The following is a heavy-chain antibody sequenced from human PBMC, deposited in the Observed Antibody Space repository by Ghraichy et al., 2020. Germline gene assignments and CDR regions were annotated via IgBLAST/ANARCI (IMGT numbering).Heavy chain of an antibody. CDR1: GLVFSSAI. D-gene: IGHD6-19*01. V-gene: IGHV3-30-3*01. CDR3: AREGFTSGWAGCFEH. Sequence: GESLNISCATSGLVFSSAIIHWIRQAPGKGLEWVAAISYDGISEYFADSVKGRFTISRDNSKKTVYLQMNTLRGDDTGVYYCAREGFTSGWAGCFEHWGQGTRVTVSS. CDR2: ISYDGISE. J-gene: IGHJ1*01.